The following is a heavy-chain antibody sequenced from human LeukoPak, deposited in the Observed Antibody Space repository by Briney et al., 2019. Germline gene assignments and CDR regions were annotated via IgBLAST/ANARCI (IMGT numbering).Heavy chain of an antibody. CDR3: ARQGYWRNWFGP. CDR2: IYYIGST. CDR1: GGSISSPSYY. J-gene: IGHJ5*02. Sequence: SETLSLTCTVSGGSISSPSYYWVWIRQPPGKGLEWIGSIYYIGSTSYNPSLKSRVTISVDTSRNQFSLKLSSVTVADTAVYYCARQGYWRNWFGPWGQGALVTVSS. V-gene: IGHV4-39*01. D-gene: IGHD2-15*01.